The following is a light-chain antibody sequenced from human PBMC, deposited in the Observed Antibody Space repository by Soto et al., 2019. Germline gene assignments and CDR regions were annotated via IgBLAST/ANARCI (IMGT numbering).Light chain of an antibody. CDR2: CVS. CDR1: HCVSSSF. Sequence: ETVLWQAAGTLSLAPGESATLSCRAIHCVSSSFLACYLQKAGQAPRLLIYCVSNRATGIPDRFSGSGSGTDFIPTISRLVPEDFALYYCGQFVSLPPRTFCQGTKVDIK. J-gene: IGKJ1*01. V-gene: IGKV3-20*01. CDR3: GQFVSLPPRT.